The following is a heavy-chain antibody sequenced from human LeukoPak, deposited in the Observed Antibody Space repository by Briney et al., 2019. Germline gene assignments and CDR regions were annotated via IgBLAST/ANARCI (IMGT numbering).Heavy chain of an antibody. V-gene: IGHV3-23*01. CDR1: GFTFSSYA. CDR3: AKDFVLDY. D-gene: IGHD2-21*01. J-gene: IGHJ4*02. Sequence: GGSLRLSCAGSGFTFSSYAMSWLRQAPGKGLEWVSAISGSGGSTYYADSVKRRFTISRDNSKNTLYLQMNSLRAEDTVVYYCAKDFVLDYWGQGTLVTVSS. CDR2: ISGSGGST.